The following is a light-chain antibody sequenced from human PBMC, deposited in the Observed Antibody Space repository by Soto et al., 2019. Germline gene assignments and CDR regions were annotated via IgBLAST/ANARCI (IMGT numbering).Light chain of an antibody. CDR2: GAS. V-gene: IGKV3-15*01. CDR1: QSARIY. CDR3: LQYNQWVWT. Sequence: IEMTQSPATLSVSPGETVTLSCRASQSARIYLAWYQQKPGRTPRLLIQGASTRAPDVPARFSGSGSGTDFTLTISSLQSEDSAIYYCLQYNQWVWTFGQGTKLEI. J-gene: IGKJ1*01.